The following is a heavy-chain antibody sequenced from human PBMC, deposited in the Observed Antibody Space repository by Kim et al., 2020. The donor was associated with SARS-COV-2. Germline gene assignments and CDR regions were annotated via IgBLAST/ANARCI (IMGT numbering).Heavy chain of an antibody. CDR1: GFTFSSYA. J-gene: IGHJ4*02. CDR2: IYSGVSNT. V-gene: IGHV3-23*03. CDR3: AKSRSGTYDAFDY. Sequence: GESLRLSCAASGFTFSSYAMSWVRQAPGKGLEWVSIIYSGVSNTYYADSVKGRFTISRDNSKNTLYLQMNSLRAEDTAVYFCAKSRSGTYDAFDYWGLGT. D-gene: IGHD1-26*01.